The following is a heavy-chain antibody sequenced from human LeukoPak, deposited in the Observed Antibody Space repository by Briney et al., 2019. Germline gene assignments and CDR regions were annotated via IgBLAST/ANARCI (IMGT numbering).Heavy chain of an antibody. J-gene: IGHJ6*03. Sequence: AGGSLRLSCAASGFTFDDYGMSWVRQAPGKGLEWVSGINWNGGRTGYADSVKGRFTISRDNAKNSLYLQMNSLRAEDTALYYCARAVGCSGGSCYLNYYYYYMDVWGKGTTVTVSS. CDR1: GFTFDDYG. CDR3: ARAVGCSGGSCYLNYYYYYMDV. V-gene: IGHV3-20*04. CDR2: INWNGGRT. D-gene: IGHD2-15*01.